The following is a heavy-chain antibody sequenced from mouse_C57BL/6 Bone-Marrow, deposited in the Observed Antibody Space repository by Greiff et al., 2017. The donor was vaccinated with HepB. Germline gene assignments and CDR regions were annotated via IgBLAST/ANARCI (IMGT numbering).Heavy chain of an antibody. J-gene: IGHJ4*01. CDR1: GFTFSDYG. V-gene: IGHV5-15*04. CDR3: ARRGDGYYGAMDY. Sequence: EVKLVESGGGLVQPGGSLKLSCAASGFTFSDYGMAWVRQAPRKGPEWVAFISNLAYSIYYADTVTGRFTISRVNAKNTRYLEMSSLRSEDTAMYYCARRGDGYYGAMDYWGQGTSVTGSS. CDR2: ISNLAYSI. D-gene: IGHD2-3*01.